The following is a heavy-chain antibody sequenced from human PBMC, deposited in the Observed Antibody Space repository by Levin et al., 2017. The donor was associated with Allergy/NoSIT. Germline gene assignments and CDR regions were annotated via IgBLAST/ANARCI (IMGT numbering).Heavy chain of an antibody. D-gene: IGHD3-3*01. CDR2: ISGSGGST. CDR3: AKEYYDFWSGYHHLDY. J-gene: IGHJ4*02. CDR1: GFSFSSYA. Sequence: GGSLRLSCAASGFSFSSYAMSWVRQAPGKGLEWVSAISGSGGSTYYADSVKGRFTISRDNSKNTLYLQMNSLRAEDTAVYYCAKEYYDFWSGYHHLDYWGQGTLVTVSS. V-gene: IGHV3-23*01.